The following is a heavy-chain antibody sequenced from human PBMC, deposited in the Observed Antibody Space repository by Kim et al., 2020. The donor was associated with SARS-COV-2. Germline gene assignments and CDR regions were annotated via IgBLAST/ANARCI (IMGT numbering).Heavy chain of an antibody. CDR1: GFTFKDDY. Sequence: GGSLRLSCAASGFTFKDDYMSWVRQAPGKGLEWVSTIDSDGTIYYGESVKGRLTFSRDTSKNALYLQMNTLTAEDTAVYFCARDPGLPNGMDDWGQGTTVIVSS. CDR3: ARDPGLPNGMDD. V-gene: IGHV3-53*01. J-gene: IGHJ6*02. CDR2: IDSDGTI.